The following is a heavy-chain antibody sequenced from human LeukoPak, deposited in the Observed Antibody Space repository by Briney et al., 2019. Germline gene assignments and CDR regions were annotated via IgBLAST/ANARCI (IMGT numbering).Heavy chain of an antibody. CDR2: ISAYNGNT. J-gene: IGHJ4*02. D-gene: IGHD5-12*01. CDR1: GYTFTSYG. Sequence: ASVKVSCKASGYTFTSYGISWVRQAPGQGLEWMGWISAYNGNTNYAQKLQGRVTMTTDTSTSTAYMELRSLRSDDTAVYYCARLSGSGYEHDEFAYWGQGTLVTVSS. V-gene: IGHV1-18*01. CDR3: ARLSGSGYEHDEFAY.